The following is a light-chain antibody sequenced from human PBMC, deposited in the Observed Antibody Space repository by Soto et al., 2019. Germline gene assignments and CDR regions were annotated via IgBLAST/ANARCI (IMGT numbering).Light chain of an antibody. V-gene: IGKV3-11*01. CDR2: DAS. CDR3: QQSSNWPPA. CDR1: QSVSSY. Sequence: EIVFTQSPATLYLSPGERATLSCRASQSVSSYLAWYQQNPGQAPRLLIYDASNRATGIPARFSGSGSGTDFTLTISSLETEDFAVYYCQQSSNWPPAFGPGTKVDIK. J-gene: IGKJ3*01.